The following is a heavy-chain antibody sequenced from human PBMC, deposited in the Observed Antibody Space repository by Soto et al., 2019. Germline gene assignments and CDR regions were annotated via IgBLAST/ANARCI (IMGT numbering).Heavy chain of an antibody. V-gene: IGHV3-33*01. Sequence: QVQLVESGGGVVQPGKSLRLSCAASGFTFSRHGMHWVRQTPGKGLEWLAVILNDASGHWYADSVKGRFTISRDNFENTLYLQMNGLRLEDTAMYYCARDDDYPDNGFDYWGQGTLVNVSS. J-gene: IGHJ4*02. CDR3: ARDDDYPDNGFDY. CDR2: ILNDASGH. D-gene: IGHD4-17*01. CDR1: GFTFSRHG.